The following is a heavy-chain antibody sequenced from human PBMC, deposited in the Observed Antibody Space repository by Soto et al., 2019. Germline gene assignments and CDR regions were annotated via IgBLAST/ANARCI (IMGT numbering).Heavy chain of an antibody. CDR2: ISGSGGST. Sequence: GGSLILSCAASGFTFSSYSMSWVRQAPGKGLEWVSAISGSGGSTYYADSVKGRFTISRDNSKNTLYLQMNSLRAEDTAVYYCAAIATLTPDYYYGMDVWGQGTTVTVSS. D-gene: IGHD3-9*01. CDR3: AAIATLTPDYYYGMDV. V-gene: IGHV3-23*01. J-gene: IGHJ6*02. CDR1: GFTFSSYS.